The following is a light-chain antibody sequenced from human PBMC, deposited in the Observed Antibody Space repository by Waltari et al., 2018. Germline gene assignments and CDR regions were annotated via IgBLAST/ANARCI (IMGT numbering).Light chain of an antibody. V-gene: IGLV2-23*01. CDR2: EAS. CDR1: DSDVGTYHL. Sequence: QSALTQPASVSGSPGQSITISCTGSDSDVGTYHLVSWFQQHPGRAPKVTFYEASKRPSGISVRFSGSKSGNTASLTVSGLQAEDDAHYYCCSYSHADTLIFGGGTKLTVL. J-gene: IGLJ2*01. CDR3: CSYSHADTLI.